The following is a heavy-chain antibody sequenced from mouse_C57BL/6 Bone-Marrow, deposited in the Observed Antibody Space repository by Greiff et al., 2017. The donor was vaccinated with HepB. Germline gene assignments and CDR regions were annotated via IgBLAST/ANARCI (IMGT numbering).Heavy chain of an antibody. D-gene: IGHD2-3*01. J-gene: IGHJ1*03. CDR1: GYTFTSYG. V-gene: IGHV1-81*01. CDR3: ASRGGLYDGYYVGYWYFDV. Sequence: QVQLKESGAELARPGASVKLSCKASGYTFTSYGISWVKQSTGQGLEWIGEIYPRSGNTYYNEKFKGKATLTADKSSSTAYMELRSLTSEDSAVYFCASRGGLYDGYYVGYWYFDVWGTGTTVTVSS. CDR2: IYPRSGNT.